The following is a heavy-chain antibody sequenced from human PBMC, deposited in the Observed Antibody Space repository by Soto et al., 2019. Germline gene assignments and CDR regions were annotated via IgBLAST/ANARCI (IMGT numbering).Heavy chain of an antibody. Sequence: ASVKVSCKASGGPFSSYAVSWVRQAPGQGLEWMGGIIPLFNLSKYAQKFQGRVTITADESTSTAYMEMSSLRSEDTAVYYCARAGRAAAGHSTYNWFDPWGQGTLVTVSS. V-gene: IGHV1-69*13. J-gene: IGHJ5*02. CDR3: ARAGRAAAGHSTYNWFDP. CDR2: IIPLFNLS. D-gene: IGHD6-13*01. CDR1: GGPFSSYA.